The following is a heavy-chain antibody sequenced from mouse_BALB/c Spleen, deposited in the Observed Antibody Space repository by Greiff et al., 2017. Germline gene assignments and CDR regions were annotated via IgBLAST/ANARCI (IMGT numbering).Heavy chain of an antibody. V-gene: IGHV3-2*02. CDR1: GYSITSDYA. CDR3: ARSQFITTEYFDY. CDR2: ISYSGST. J-gene: IGHJ2*01. Sequence: EVQLQQSGPGLVKPSQSLSLTCTVTGYSITSDYAWNWIRQFPGNKLEWMGYISYSGSTSYNPSLKSRISITRDTSKNQFFLQLNSVTTEDTATYYCARSQFITTEYFDYWGQGTTLTVSS. D-gene: IGHD1-1*01.